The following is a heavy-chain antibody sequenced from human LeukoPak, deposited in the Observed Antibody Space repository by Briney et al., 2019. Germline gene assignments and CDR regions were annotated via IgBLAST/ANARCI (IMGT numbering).Heavy chain of an antibody. CDR2: INPNSGGT. Sequence: ASVKVSCKASGYTFTGYYIHWVRQAPGQGLEWMGRINPNSGGTNYAQKFQGRVTMTRDTSISTAYMELSRLRSDDTAVYYCAREVTMVRGVIRFFDYWGQGTLVTVSS. D-gene: IGHD3-10*01. CDR3: AREVTMVRGVIRFFDY. J-gene: IGHJ4*02. CDR1: GYTFTGYY. V-gene: IGHV1-2*06.